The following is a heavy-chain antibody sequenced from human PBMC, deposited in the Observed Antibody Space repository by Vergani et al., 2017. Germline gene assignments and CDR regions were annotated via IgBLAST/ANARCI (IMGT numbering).Heavy chain of an antibody. V-gene: IGHV3-30*03. J-gene: IGHJ1*01. CDR1: GFTSSYYG. D-gene: IGHD1-1*01. Sequence: QVHLVESGGGVVQPGRSLRLSCVVSGFTSSYYGMHWVRQAPGKGLEWVAVISYDGTQKYYADSVKGRFTISRDNSKSTLYLQMNSLRTEDTAVYYCATTSCCTPGCQFEYFREWGQGTLVTVSS. CDR3: ATTSCCTPGCQFEYFRE. CDR2: ISYDGTQK.